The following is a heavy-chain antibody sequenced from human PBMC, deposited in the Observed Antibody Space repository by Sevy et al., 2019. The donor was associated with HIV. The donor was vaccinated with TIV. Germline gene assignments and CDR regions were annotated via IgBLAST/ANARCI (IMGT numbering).Heavy chain of an antibody. V-gene: IGHV1-24*01. D-gene: IGHD3-22*01. Sequence: ASMKVSCKVSGYTLTELSMHWVRQAPGKGLEWMGGFDPEDGETIYAQKFQGRVTMTDDTSTDTAYMELSSLRSEDTAVYYCATAVGNAGTYDYDRRVQYYGTDVWGQGTTVTVSS. CDR1: GYTLTELS. J-gene: IGHJ6*02. CDR2: FDPEDGET. CDR3: ATAVGNAGTYDYDRRVQYYGTDV.